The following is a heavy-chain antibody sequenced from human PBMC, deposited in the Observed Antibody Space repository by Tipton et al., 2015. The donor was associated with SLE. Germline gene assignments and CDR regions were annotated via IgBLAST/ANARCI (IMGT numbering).Heavy chain of an antibody. Sequence: TLSLTCTVSGGSISSYYWSWIRQPPGKGLEWIGYIYTSGSTNYNPSLKSRVTISVDTSKNQFPLKLSSVTAADTAVYYCARLGPHFDWLLYGHFQHWGQGTLVTVSS. CDR1: GGSISSYY. V-gene: IGHV4-4*08. CDR3: ARLGPHFDWLLYGHFQH. D-gene: IGHD3-9*01. CDR2: IYTSGST. J-gene: IGHJ1*01.